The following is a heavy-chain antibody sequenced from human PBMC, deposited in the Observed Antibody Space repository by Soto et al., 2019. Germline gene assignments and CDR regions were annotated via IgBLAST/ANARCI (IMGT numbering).Heavy chain of an antibody. D-gene: IGHD3-10*01. CDR1: GYTFTGYY. Sequence: ASLKVSCKASGYTFTGYYMHWVRQAPGQGLEWMGWINPNSGGKNYAQKFQGWVTMTRDTSISTAYMELSRLRSDDTAVYYCARDPSMVRGVRRYYFDXWGQGTPVTVSX. V-gene: IGHV1-2*04. J-gene: IGHJ4*02. CDR3: ARDPSMVRGVRRYYFDX. CDR2: INPNSGGK.